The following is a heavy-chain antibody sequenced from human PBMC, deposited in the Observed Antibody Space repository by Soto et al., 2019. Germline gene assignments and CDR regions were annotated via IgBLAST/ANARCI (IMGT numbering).Heavy chain of an antibody. J-gene: IGHJ4*02. CDR1: GFTFNIYG. CDR2: ISYDGSNQ. V-gene: IGHV3-30*18. Sequence: PVGSLRLSCAASGFTFNIYGMHWVRQAPDKGLEWVALISYDGSNQYYADSVKGRFTISRDNSKNTLFLQMNSLRADDTAVYYCAKDQASGQGSFDSWGQGTLVT. CDR3: AKDQASGQGSFDS.